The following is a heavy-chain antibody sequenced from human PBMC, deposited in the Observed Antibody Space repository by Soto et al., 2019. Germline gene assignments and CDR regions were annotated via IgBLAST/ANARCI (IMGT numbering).Heavy chain of an antibody. D-gene: IGHD1-26*01. CDR1: GFTFSGYS. CDR3: ARGQWELLYGMDV. J-gene: IGHJ6*02. CDR2: ITGSISSI. V-gene: IGHV3-48*02. Sequence: PGGSLRLSCVASGFTFSGYSMNWVRQAPGKGLEWVSYITGSISSIYYADAVKGRFTISRDNAKNSLYLQMNSLRDEDTAVYYCARGQWELLYGMDVWGQGTTVTVSS.